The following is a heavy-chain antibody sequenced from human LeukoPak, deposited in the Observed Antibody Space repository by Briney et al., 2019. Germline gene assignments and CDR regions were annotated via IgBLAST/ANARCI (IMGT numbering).Heavy chain of an antibody. J-gene: IGHJ1*01. CDR2: ISGSGANS. V-gene: IGHV3-23*01. CDR1: GFTVSSKH. Sequence: GGSLRLSCAASGFTVSSKHMTWVRQAPGKGLEWVSGISGSGANSYYADSVKGRFTISRDNSKNTLYLQMNSLRADDTAVYYCARALSQQLIRYSQDWGQGTLVTVSS. D-gene: IGHD1-1*01. CDR3: ARALSQQLIRYSQD.